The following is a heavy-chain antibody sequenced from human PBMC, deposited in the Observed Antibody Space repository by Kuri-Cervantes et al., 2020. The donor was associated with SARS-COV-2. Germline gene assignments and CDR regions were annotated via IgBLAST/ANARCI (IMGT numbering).Heavy chain of an antibody. CDR2: IYYSGST. CDR1: GGPISSGDYY. CDR3: ARDRDIVVVPAAISGYYYGMDV. V-gene: IGHV4-30-4*01. Sequence: LRLSCTVSGGPISSGDYYWSWIRQPPGKGLEWIGYIYYSGSTYYNPSLKSRVTISVDTSKNQFSLKLSSVTAADTAVYYCARDRDIVVVPAAISGYYYGMDVWGQGTTVTVSS. D-gene: IGHD2-2*02. J-gene: IGHJ6*02.